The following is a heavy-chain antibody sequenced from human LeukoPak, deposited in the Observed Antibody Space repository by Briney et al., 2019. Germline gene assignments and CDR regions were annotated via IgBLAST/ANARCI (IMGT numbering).Heavy chain of an antibody. V-gene: IGHV3-23*01. J-gene: IGHJ4*02. CDR2: ITGSGGST. CDR3: AKCVRDFWSGYWYYFDY. Sequence: GGSLRLSCAASGFTFSSYAMGWVRQAPGKGLEWVSTITGSGGSTYYADSVKGRFTISRDNSKNTLYLQMNSLRAEDTAVYYCAKCVRDFWSGYWYYFDYWGQGTLVTVSS. CDR1: GFTFSSYA. D-gene: IGHD3-3*01.